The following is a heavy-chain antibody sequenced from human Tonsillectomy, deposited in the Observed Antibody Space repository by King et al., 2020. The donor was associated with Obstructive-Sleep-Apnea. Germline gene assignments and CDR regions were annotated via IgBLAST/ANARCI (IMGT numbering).Heavy chain of an antibody. Sequence: VQLVESGGGVVQPGRSPRLSCAASGFRFSGYEMHWVRQAPGKGLEWVALISYDGTKKYYAESVKGRFTISRDNSKNTLYLQMDSLRAEDTAVYYCAKDFDYWGKGTLVTVSS. CDR3: AKDFDY. CDR2: ISYDGTKK. CDR1: GFRFSGYE. J-gene: IGHJ4*02. V-gene: IGHV3-30-3*01.